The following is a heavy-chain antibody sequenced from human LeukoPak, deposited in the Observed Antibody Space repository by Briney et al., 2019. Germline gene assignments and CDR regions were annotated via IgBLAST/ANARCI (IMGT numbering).Heavy chain of an antibody. J-gene: IGHJ4*02. V-gene: IGHV3-23*01. Sequence: GESLRLSCAASGFTFSNYVMIWARQAPGKGLEWVSGITASGDSTYYGDSVKGRFTMSRDNSKNTVYLQMNSLRVDDTAVYYCARRDIVVVVSASDYWGQGTLVTVSS. CDR1: GFTFSNYV. CDR3: ARRDIVVVVSASDY. D-gene: IGHD2-15*01. CDR2: ITASGDST.